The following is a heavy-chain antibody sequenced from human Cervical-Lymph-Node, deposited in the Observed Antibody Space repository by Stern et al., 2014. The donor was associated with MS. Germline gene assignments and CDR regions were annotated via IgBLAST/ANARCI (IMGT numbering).Heavy chain of an antibody. Sequence: EVQLVESGGGLVQPGGSLRLFCAASGFTLNIHWVHWVRQTPGKGLMWVARINPDGSWTNYADSVKGRFTVSRDNAKNTVYLQMSSLRVEDMAVYFCASAVDCGAGRCHPYRYNGLDVWGQGATVTVSS. D-gene: IGHD2-21*01. V-gene: IGHV3-74*01. CDR1: GFTLNIHW. J-gene: IGHJ6*02. CDR3: ASAVDCGAGRCHPYRYNGLDV. CDR2: INPDGSWT.